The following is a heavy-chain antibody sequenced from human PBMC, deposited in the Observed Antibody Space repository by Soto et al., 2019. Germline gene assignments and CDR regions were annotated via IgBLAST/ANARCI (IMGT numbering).Heavy chain of an antibody. CDR1: GFTFTSSA. CDR3: AASRDGYRYYYYYGMDV. D-gene: IGHD5-12*01. CDR2: IVVGSGNT. Sequence: QMQLVQSGPEVKKPGTSVKVSCKASGFTFTSSAMQWVRQARGQRLEWIGWIVVGSGNTNYAQKFQERVTITRDMATSTAYMELSSLRSEDTAVYYCAASRDGYRYYYYYGMDVWGQGTTVTVSS. V-gene: IGHV1-58*02. J-gene: IGHJ6*02.